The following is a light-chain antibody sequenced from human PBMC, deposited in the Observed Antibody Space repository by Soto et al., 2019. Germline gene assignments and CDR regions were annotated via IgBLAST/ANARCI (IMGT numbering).Light chain of an antibody. CDR3: QQYASARRT. V-gene: IGKV3-20*01. CDR2: HAS. J-gene: IGKJ2*01. Sequence: ENVLTQSPGTLSLSPGERATLYCRASQSVSRNFLAWYQQKPGQAPRLLIYHASNRATGIPDRFSGSGSGTDFTLTISRLEPEDFAMYYCQQYASARRTFGQGTNLEIK. CDR1: QSVSRNF.